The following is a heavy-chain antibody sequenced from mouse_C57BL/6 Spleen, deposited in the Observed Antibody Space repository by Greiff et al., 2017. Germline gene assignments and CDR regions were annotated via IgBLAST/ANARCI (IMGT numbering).Heavy chain of an antibody. Sequence: EVKLVESEGGLVQPGSSMKLSCTASGFTFSDYYMAWVRQVPEKGLEWVANINYDGSSTYYLDSLKSRFIISRDNAKNILYLQMSSLKSEDTATYYCARAPDYYGSSYWYFDVWGTGTTVTVSS. V-gene: IGHV5-16*01. CDR2: INYDGSST. D-gene: IGHD1-1*01. CDR1: GFTFSDYY. CDR3: ARAPDYYGSSYWYFDV. J-gene: IGHJ1*03.